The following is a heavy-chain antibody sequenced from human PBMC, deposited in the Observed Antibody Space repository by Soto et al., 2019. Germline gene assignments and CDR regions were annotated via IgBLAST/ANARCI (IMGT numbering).Heavy chain of an antibody. V-gene: IGHV3-23*01. CDR1: GFTFSSYA. Sequence: EVQLLESGGGLVQPGGSLRLSCAASGFTFSSYAMSWVRQAPGKGLEWVSVISGSGDSTYYADSVRGRFTISRDNSKITLYLQMTSIRAEDTAVYYCAKDRDGAAAGPTKFYGMDVWGQGTTVTVSS. D-gene: IGHD6-13*01. J-gene: IGHJ6*02. CDR2: ISGSGDST. CDR3: AKDRDGAAAGPTKFYGMDV.